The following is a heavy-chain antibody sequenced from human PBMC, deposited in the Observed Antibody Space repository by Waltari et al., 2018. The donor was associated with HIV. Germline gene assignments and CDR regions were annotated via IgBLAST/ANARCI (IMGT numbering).Heavy chain of an antibody. Sequence: QVHLVESGGGVVQPGRSLRLSCAASGFTFSSYAMHWVRQAPGKGLEWVAVISYHGDDKYYADSVKGRFTISRDNSKNTLYLQMNSLRAEDTAVYYCAKRASGWSPGYWGQGTLVTVSS. CDR2: ISYHGDDK. CDR3: AKRASGWSPGY. D-gene: IGHD6-19*01. CDR1: GFTFSSYA. J-gene: IGHJ4*02. V-gene: IGHV3-30*18.